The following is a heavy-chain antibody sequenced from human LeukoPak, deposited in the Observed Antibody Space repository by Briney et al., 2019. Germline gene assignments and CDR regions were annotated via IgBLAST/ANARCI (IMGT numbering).Heavy chain of an antibody. V-gene: IGHV3-21*01. D-gene: IGHD3-22*01. CDR1: GFTFSSYS. CDR3: ARVDNFDYYDSSGSRAP. CDR2: ISSSSSYI. Sequence: GGSLRLSCAASGFTFSSYSMNWVGQAPGKGLEWVSSISSSSSYIYYADSVKGRFTISRDNAKNSLYLQMNSLRAEDTAVYYCARVDNFDYYDSSGSRAPWGQGTLVTVSS. J-gene: IGHJ1*01.